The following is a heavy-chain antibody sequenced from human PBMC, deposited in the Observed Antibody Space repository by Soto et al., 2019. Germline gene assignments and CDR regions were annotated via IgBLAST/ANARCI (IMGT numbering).Heavy chain of an antibody. J-gene: IGHJ4*02. CDR1: GGSISIGDL. V-gene: IGHV4-4*02. CDR3: ARTHYCNDDCFSFDY. Sequence: SETLSLTCAASGGSISIGDLWSWVRQPPGERLEWIGEIFHDGTTNYNPSLKSRVTISVDKSKNQFSLNLSSVTAADTAVYYSARTHYCNDDCFSFDYWGQGTLVTVSS. D-gene: IGHD2-21*02. CDR2: IFHDGTT.